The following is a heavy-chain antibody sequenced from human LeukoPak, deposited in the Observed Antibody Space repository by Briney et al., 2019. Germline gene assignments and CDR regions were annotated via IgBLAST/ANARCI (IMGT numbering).Heavy chain of an antibody. CDR1: GGSTSSYY. CDR2: IYYSGST. D-gene: IGHD3-22*01. V-gene: IGHV4-59*08. Sequence: SETLSLTCTVSGGSTSSYYWSWIRQPPGKGLEWIGYIYYSGSTNYNPSLKSRVTISVDTSKNQFSLKLSSVTAADTAVYYCARHLGYYDSSGYSHFDYWGQGTLVTVSS. CDR3: ARHLGYYDSSGYSHFDY. J-gene: IGHJ4*02.